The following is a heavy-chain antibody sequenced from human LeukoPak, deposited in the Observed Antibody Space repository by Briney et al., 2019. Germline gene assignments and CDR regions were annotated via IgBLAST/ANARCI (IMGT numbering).Heavy chain of an antibody. D-gene: IGHD3-10*01. Sequence: PSETLSLTCGVSGGSFNSDDYYWNWIRQPPGRGLEWIGYIYYGGNTNYNPSLRSRVTISMDTSKNQFSLKVNSVTAADTAVYFCASGPRNYYYSGSYHYWGQGTLVTVSS. CDR1: GGSFNSDDYY. CDR3: ASGPRNYYYSGSYHY. V-gene: IGHV4-61*08. J-gene: IGHJ4*02. CDR2: IYYGGNT.